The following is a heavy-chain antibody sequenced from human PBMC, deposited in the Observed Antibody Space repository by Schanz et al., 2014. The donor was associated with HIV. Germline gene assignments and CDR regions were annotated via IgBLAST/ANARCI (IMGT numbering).Heavy chain of an antibody. Sequence: VQLVETGGGLIQPGGSLRLSCAASGFTFSNYGMHWVRQGPGKGLEWVAVISYDGNYKIYSESVKGRFTISRDNSKNTLYLHMSSLRREDTAVYYCAKDRGYCDGSGCYWGDYWGQGTLVTVSS. J-gene: IGHJ4*02. CDR1: GFTFSNYG. D-gene: IGHD2-15*01. V-gene: IGHV3-30*18. CDR3: AKDRGYCDGSGCYWGDY. CDR2: ISYDGNYK.